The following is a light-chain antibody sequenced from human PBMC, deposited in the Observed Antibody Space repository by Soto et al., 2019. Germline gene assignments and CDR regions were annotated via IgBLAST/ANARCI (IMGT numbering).Light chain of an antibody. CDR1: SGHSSYA. CDR3: QTWGTGIVV. Sequence: QSVLTQSPSASASLGASVKLTCTLSSGHSSYAIAWHQQQPDKGPRYLMKLNSDGSHSKGDGIPDRFSGSSSGAERYLTISSLQSEDEADYYCQTWGTGIVVFGGATKLTVL. J-gene: IGLJ2*01. V-gene: IGLV4-69*01. CDR2: LNSDGSH.